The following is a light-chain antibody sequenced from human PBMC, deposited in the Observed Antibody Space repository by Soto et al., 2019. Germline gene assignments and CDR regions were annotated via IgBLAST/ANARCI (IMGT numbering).Light chain of an antibody. Sequence: QSVLTQPASVSGSPGQSITISCTGTSSDVGSYNLVSWYQQHPGKAPKLMIYEGSKRPSGVSNRFSGSKSGNTASLTISGLQAEDEADYYCSYAGSSTVVFGGGTKLTVL. CDR3: CSYAGSSTVV. CDR2: EGS. J-gene: IGLJ2*01. CDR1: SSDVGSYNL. V-gene: IGLV2-23*01.